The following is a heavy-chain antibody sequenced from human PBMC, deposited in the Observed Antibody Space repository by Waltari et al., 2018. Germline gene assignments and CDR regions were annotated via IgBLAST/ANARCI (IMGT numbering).Heavy chain of an antibody. CDR1: GYTFTGYY. J-gene: IGHJ6*02. CDR3: AREPIYGSGVYYYYYGMDV. D-gene: IGHD3-10*01. CDR2: INPNRGGT. Sequence: QVQLVQSGAEVKKPGASVKVSCKASGYTFTGYYMHWVRQAPGQGLEWMGRINPNRGGTNYAQKFQGRVTMTRDTSISTAYMELSRLRSDDTAVYYCAREPIYGSGVYYYYYGMDVWGQGTTVTVSS. V-gene: IGHV1-2*06.